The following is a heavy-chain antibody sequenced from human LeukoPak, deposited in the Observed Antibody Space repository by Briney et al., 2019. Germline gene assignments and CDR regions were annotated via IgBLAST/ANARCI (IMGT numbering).Heavy chain of an antibody. CDR2: ISGSGNRT. CDR1: GFTFSSYA. CDR3: AKLSGSSGSPSNWFAA. Sequence: GGSLRLSCAASGFTFSSYAMSWVRQAPGKGLEWVSGISGSGNRTYYADYVQGVFPISRDNSKNTLYLQMNTLRAEDTAVYYCAKLSGSSGSPSNWFAAWGEGALVTVSS. V-gene: IGHV3-23*01. D-gene: IGHD3-10*01. J-gene: IGHJ5*02.